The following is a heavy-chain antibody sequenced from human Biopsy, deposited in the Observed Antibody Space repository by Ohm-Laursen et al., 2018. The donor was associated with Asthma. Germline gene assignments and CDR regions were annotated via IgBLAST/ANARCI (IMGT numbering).Heavy chain of an antibody. CDR3: AREGIAVAHFDY. V-gene: IGHV3-30-3*01. J-gene: IGHJ4*02. CDR2: ISYDGSNK. Sequence: SLRLSCAASGFAFSSYSMHWVRQAPGKGLEWVAVISYDGSNKYYADSVKGRFTISRDNSKNTLYLQMNSLRAEDTAVYYCAREGIAVAHFDYWGQGTLVTVSS. CDR1: GFAFSSYS. D-gene: IGHD6-19*01.